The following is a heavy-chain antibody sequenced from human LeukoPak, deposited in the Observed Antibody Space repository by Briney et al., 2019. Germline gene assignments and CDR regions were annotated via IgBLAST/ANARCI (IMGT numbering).Heavy chain of an antibody. CDR2: IIPILGIA. D-gene: IGHD3-22*01. J-gene: IGHJ4*02. Sequence: ASVKVSCKASGGTFSSYAISWVRQAPGQGLEWMGRIIPILGIANYAQKFQGRVTITADKSTSTAYMELSSLRSEDTAVYYCARDRRGYDSSGYYPRGVSPFDYWGQGTLVTVSS. V-gene: IGHV1-69*04. CDR3: ARDRRGYDSSGYYPRGVSPFDY. CDR1: GGTFSSYA.